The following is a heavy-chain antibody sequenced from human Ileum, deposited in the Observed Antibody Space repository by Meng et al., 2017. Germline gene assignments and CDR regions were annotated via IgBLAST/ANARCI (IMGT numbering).Heavy chain of an antibody. CDR3: VSERRRSYFFDY. Sequence: QVQLQESGPGLVNPSQTLSLNCTVSGGSITSGDYYWSWIRQPPGKGLEWIGYIFYTGATYSNPSLKSRVTVSLDTSKSQFSLKLSSVTAADTAIYYCVSERRRSYFFDYWGQGTLVTVSS. V-gene: IGHV4-30-4*01. CDR1: GGSITSGDYY. J-gene: IGHJ4*02. CDR2: IFYTGAT.